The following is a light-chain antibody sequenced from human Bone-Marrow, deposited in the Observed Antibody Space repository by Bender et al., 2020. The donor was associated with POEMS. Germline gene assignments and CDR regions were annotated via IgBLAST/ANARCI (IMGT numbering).Light chain of an antibody. CDR3: CSYAGSRTWV. V-gene: IGLV2-8*01. J-gene: IGLJ3*02. Sequence: QSALTQPPSASGSPGQSVTISCTGTSSDIGGYNYVSWYQQHPGKAPKLMIYEVTKRPSGVPARFSGSKSGNTASLTVSGLQAEDEADYLCCSYAGSRTWVFGGGTKLTVL. CDR1: SSDIGGYNY. CDR2: EVT.